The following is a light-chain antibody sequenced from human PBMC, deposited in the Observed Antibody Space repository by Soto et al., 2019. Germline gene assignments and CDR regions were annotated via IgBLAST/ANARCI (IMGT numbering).Light chain of an antibody. CDR1: QSVDSN. J-gene: IGKJ4*01. V-gene: IGKV3D-15*01. CDR2: GAS. Sequence: EIVMTQSPATLSVSPGERATLSCRASQSVDSNLAWYQQNPGQAPRLLIFGASTRGTGIPARFSGSGSGTDLTLTISSLQSEDFGVYFCQQYDTWPLTFGGGTKVEIK. CDR3: QQYDTWPLT.